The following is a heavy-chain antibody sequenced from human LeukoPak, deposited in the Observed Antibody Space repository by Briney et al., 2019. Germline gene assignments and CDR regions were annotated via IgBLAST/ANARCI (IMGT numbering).Heavy chain of an antibody. J-gene: IGHJ4*02. CDR2: IIPIFGTA. Sequence: SVKVSCKASGNSISNYAVSWVRQAPGQGFEWMGGIIPIFGTADYAQKFQGRVTITADQSTSTTYMALSSLRAEDTAIYYCAKYGPQDSGSSHFDYWGQGALVTVSS. D-gene: IGHD1-26*01. CDR1: GNSISNYA. CDR3: AKYGPQDSGSSHFDY. V-gene: IGHV1-69*13.